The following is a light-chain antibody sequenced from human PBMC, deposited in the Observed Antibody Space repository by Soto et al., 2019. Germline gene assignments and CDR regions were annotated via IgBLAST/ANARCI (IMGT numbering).Light chain of an antibody. J-gene: IGKJ4*01. CDR2: GAS. Sequence: ELGLTQAPCTLSLSPGERATLSCRASPSVSSHLAWYQQRPGQAPRLLIYGASSRATGIPDRFSGSVSGTDFTLTISRLEPEDVALYDCQQYGNSPPLTFGGGTQVEIK. CDR1: PSVSSH. V-gene: IGKV3-20*01. CDR3: QQYGNSPPLT.